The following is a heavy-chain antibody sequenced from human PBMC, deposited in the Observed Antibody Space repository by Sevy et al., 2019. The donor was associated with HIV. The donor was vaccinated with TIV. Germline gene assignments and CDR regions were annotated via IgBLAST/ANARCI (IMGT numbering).Heavy chain of an antibody. D-gene: IGHD4-17*01. J-gene: IGHJ3*02. Sequence: GGSLRLSCAASGFTFSDYYMSWIRRAPGKGLEWVSYISSSGSTIYYADSVKGRFTISRDNAKNSLYLQMNSLRAEDTAVYYCARDFSPDYGGELYAFDIWGQGTMVTVSS. CDR2: ISSSGSTI. CDR1: GFTFSDYY. V-gene: IGHV3-11*01. CDR3: ARDFSPDYGGELYAFDI.